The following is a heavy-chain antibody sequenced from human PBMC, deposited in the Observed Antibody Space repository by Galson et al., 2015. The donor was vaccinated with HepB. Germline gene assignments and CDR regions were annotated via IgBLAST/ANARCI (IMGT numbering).Heavy chain of an antibody. Sequence: SLRLSCAASGFTFSSYAMSWVRQAPGKGLEWVSAISGSGGNTYYADSVKGRFTISRDNSKNTLYLQMNSLRAEDTAVYYCAAHYGWGAVGNWFDPWGQGTLVTVSS. J-gene: IGHJ5*02. CDR1: GFTFSSYA. V-gene: IGHV3-23*01. CDR2: ISGSGGNT. CDR3: AAHYGWGAVGNWFDP. D-gene: IGHD3-16*01.